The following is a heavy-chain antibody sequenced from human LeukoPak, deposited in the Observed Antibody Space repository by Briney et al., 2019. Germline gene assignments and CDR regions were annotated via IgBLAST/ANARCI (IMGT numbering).Heavy chain of an antibody. J-gene: IGHJ4*02. CDR1: GSTFSSYS. CDR2: ISSSSSYI. V-gene: IGHV3-21*01. D-gene: IGHD6-6*01. CDR3: ARATDTIAARFDS. Sequence: PGGSLRLSCAASGSTFSSYSMNWVRQAPGKGLEWVSSISSSSSYIYYADSVKGRFTISRDNAKNSLYLQMNSLRAEDTAVYYCARATDTIAARFDSWGQGTLVTVSS.